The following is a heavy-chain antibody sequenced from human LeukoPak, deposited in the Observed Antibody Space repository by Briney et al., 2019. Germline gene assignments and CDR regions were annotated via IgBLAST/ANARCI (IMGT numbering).Heavy chain of an antibody. CDR1: GYTFSTYW. CDR3: ARRGYYYDSSGYPHYYFDY. Sequence: GESLKISCKASGYTFSTYWIGWVRQMPGKGPEWMGNIYPGDSDTRYSPSFQGQVTISADKSISTAYLQWSSLKASDTAMYYCARRGYYYDSSGYPHYYFDYWGQGTLVTVSS. CDR2: IYPGDSDT. D-gene: IGHD3-22*01. J-gene: IGHJ4*02. V-gene: IGHV5-51*01.